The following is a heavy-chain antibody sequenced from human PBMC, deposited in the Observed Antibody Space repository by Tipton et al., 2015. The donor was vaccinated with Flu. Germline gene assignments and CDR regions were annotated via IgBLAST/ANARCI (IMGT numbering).Heavy chain of an antibody. CDR1: GFTFSDST. V-gene: IGHV3-73*01. D-gene: IGHD2-15*01. CDR3: RLGYCSGGGCYPG. CDR2: IGGKANSYAT. Sequence: GSLRLSCAASGFTFSDSTVHWVRQASGKGLEWVGQIGGKANSYATAYAGSVKGRFTISRDDSKNTAYLQMNSLKTEDAALYYCRLGYCSGGGCYPGWGQGTLSTVSS. J-gene: IGHJ1*01.